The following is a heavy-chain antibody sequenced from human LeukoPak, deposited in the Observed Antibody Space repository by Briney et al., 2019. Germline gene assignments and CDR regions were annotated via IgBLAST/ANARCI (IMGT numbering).Heavy chain of an antibody. J-gene: IGHJ4*02. CDR2: IIPIFGTA. D-gene: IGHD1-26*01. Sequence: GASVKVSCKASGGTFSSYAISWVRQAPGQGLEWMGGIIPIFGTANYAQKFRGRVTITADESTSTAYMELSSLRSDDTAVYYCARIMGVGATTVAFDYWGQGTLVTVSS. CDR3: ARIMGVGATTVAFDY. V-gene: IGHV1-69*13. CDR1: GGTFSSYA.